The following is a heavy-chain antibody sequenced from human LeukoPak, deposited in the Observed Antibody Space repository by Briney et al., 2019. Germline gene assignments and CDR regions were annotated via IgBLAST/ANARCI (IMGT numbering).Heavy chain of an antibody. Sequence: PGGSLRLSCAASGFSFSRHNMDWVRQAPGKGLEWVSYISSSGSATYYADSVKGRFTISRDNAKNSLYLQMGSLRDEDTAVYYCARDGGDILTGYEYYFDYWGQGTLVTVSS. CDR3: ARDGGDILTGYEYYFDY. CDR1: GFSFSRHN. CDR2: ISSSGSAT. V-gene: IGHV3-48*02. J-gene: IGHJ4*02. D-gene: IGHD3-9*01.